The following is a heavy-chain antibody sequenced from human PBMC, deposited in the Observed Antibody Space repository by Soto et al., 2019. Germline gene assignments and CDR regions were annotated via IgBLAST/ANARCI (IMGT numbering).Heavy chain of an antibody. CDR1: GGSISSYY. CDR2: IYYSGST. Sequence: SETLSLTCTVSGGSISSYYWSWIRQPPGKGLEWIGYIYYSGSTNYNPSLKSRVTISVDTSKNQFSLKLSSVTAADTAVYYCAGNIAVAGTLYAFDIWGQGTMVTVS. CDR3: AGNIAVAGTLYAFDI. D-gene: IGHD6-19*01. V-gene: IGHV4-59*08. J-gene: IGHJ3*02.